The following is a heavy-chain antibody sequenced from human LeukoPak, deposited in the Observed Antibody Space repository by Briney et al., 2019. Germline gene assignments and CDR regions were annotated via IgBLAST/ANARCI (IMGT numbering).Heavy chain of an antibody. Sequence: SETLSLTCTVSGVSISSSNSYWGWIRQPPGKGLEWIGSIYYSGNTYYNASLKSRVTISVDTSKNRFSLILSSVTAADTAVYYCARRVRGVNDAFDIWGQGTMVTVSS. V-gene: IGHV4-39*02. CDR2: IYYSGNT. J-gene: IGHJ3*02. CDR3: ARRVRGVNDAFDI. CDR1: GVSISSSNSY. D-gene: IGHD3-10*01.